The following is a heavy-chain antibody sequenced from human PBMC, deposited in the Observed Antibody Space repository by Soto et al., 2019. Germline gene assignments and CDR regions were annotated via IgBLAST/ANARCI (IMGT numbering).Heavy chain of an antibody. D-gene: IGHD6-19*01. CDR3: AHRPSGWYLFDY. J-gene: IGHJ4*02. CDR2: IYWNDDK. V-gene: IGHV2-5*01. Sequence: SGPTLVNPTQTLTLTCTFSGFSLSTSGVGVGWIRQPPGRALEWLALIYWNDDKRYSPSLKSRLTITKDTSKNQVVLTMTNMDPVDTATYYCAHRPSGWYLFDYWCQGTLVTVSS. CDR1: GFSLSTSGVG.